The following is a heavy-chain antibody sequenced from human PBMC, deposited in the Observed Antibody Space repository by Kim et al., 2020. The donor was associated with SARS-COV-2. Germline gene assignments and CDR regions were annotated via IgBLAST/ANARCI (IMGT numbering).Heavy chain of an antibody. CDR2: ISAYNGNT. CDR1: GYTFITYA. Sequence: ASVKVSCKASGYTFITYAISWVRQAPGQGLEWMGWISAYNGNTNYAQKLQGRVTMTTDTSTSTVYMELRSLRSDDTAVYYCARDRAVGATDYWGQGPLVT. D-gene: IGHD1-26*01. J-gene: IGHJ4*02. CDR3: ARDRAVGATDY. V-gene: IGHV1-18*01.